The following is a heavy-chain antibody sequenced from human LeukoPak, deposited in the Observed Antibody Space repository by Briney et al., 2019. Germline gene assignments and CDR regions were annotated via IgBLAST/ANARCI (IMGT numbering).Heavy chain of an antibody. CDR1: GGTFISYA. CDR2: IFPMFGTP. Sequence: SVNVSCKASGGTFISYAFSWVRQAPGQGLEWMGGIFPMFGTPDYAQKFQGRVTITADESTSTAYMELSSQRSEDTAVYYCARVSMGATFFYYYAMDVWDQGTTVTVSS. V-gene: IGHV1-69*13. J-gene: IGHJ6*02. D-gene: IGHD1-26*01. CDR3: ARVSMGATFFYYYAMDV.